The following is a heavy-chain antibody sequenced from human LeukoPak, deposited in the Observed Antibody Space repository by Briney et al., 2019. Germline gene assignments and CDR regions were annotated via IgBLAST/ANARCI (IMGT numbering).Heavy chain of an antibody. V-gene: IGHV1-18*01. CDR1: GYTFTRYG. D-gene: IGHD1-14*01. Sequence: GASVKVSCKASGYTFTRYGISWVRQAPGQGLEWMGWIRVDNGDTDNAQKFQGRVTITTDTSSTTIYMELRGLRSDDTAVYYCAGVNLYYNYMDVWGKGTTVTVSS. CDR3: AGVNLYYNYMDV. CDR2: IRVDNGDT. J-gene: IGHJ6*03.